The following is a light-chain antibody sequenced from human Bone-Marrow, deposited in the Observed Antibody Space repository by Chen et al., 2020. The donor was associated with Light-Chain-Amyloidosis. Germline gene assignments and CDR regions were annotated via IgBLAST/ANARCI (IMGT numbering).Light chain of an antibody. CDR3: QQYKSFTFT. Sequence: DIRMTQSPSTLSASVGDRVTITCRASQDIGDWLAWFQQKPGRAPQLLIYRASNLESGVPLRFTGSGSGTDFTLTISSLQPDDFATYFCQQYKSFTFTFGPGTKL. CDR1: QDIGDW. CDR2: RAS. V-gene: IGKV1-5*03. J-gene: IGKJ2*01.